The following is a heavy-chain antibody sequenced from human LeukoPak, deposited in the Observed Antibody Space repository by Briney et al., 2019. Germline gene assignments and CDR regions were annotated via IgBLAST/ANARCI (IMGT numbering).Heavy chain of an antibody. V-gene: IGHV1-69*04. D-gene: IGHD6-19*01. CDR3: ARARSAGSRYYFDY. CDR2: IIPILGIA. Sequence: GASMKVSCKASGYTFTSYGISWVRQAPGQGLEWMGRIIPILGIANYAQKFQGRVTITADKSTSTAYMELSSLRSEDTAVYYCARARSAGSRYYFDYWGQGTLVAVSS. J-gene: IGHJ4*02. CDR1: GYTFTSYG.